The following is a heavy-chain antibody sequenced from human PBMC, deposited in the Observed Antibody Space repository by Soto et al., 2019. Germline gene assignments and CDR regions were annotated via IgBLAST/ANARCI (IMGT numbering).Heavy chain of an antibody. J-gene: IGHJ5*02. D-gene: IGHD2-8*01. CDR2: ITFRGVT. V-gene: IGHV4-34*01. Sequence: SETLSLTCDVHGDSLSGYAWSWIRQPPGKGPEWIGEITFRGVTNYHPSLKSRLSMSVDTSKNRISLNVSSVTAADTALYFCARKLEPSIRHVKWFSYKWFDPRDTGTLGTVSS. CDR1: GDSLSGYA. CDR3: ARKLEPSIRHVKWFSYKWFDP.